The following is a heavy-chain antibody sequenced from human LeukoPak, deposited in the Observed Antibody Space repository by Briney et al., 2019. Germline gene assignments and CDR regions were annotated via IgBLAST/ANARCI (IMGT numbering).Heavy chain of an antibody. CDR3: ERESRVAAVGRIWFDP. J-gene: IGHJ5*02. V-gene: IGHV3-23*01. D-gene: IGHD6-13*01. CDR2: VSGSGGNT. CDR1: GFTFSSYA. Sequence: GGSLRLSCAASGFTFSSYAMSWVRQTPGEGLEWVSTVSGSGGNTYYADSVKGRFTISRDNTKNTLYLQMNSLRAEDTAVYYCERESRVAAVGRIWFDPWGQGTLVTVSS.